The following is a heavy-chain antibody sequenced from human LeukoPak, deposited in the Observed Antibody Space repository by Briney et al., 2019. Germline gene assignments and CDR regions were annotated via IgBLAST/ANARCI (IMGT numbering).Heavy chain of an antibody. CDR2: IWYDGSNK. D-gene: IGHD3-10*01. CDR1: GFTFSSYA. J-gene: IGHJ5*02. Sequence: GGSLRLSCAASGFTFSSYAMHWVRQAPGKGLEWVAVIWYDGSNKYYADSVKGRFTISRDNSKNTLYLQMNSLRAEDTAVYYCARDSVLLWFGETPNWFDPWGQGTLVTVSS. CDR3: ARDSVLLWFGETPNWFDP. V-gene: IGHV3-33*08.